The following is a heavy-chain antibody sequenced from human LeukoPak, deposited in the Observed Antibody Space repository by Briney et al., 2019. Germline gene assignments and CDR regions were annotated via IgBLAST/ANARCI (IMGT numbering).Heavy chain of an antibody. Sequence: PGGSLRLSCAASGFTFNIYSMSWVRQAPGRGLEWVSAITDSGGSTYYADSVKGRFTISRDNSKYTLFLQMTSLRAEDTALYYCAKISGYFDYWGRGTLVTVSS. CDR3: AKISGYFDY. CDR1: GFTFNIYS. D-gene: IGHD3-10*01. J-gene: IGHJ4*02. V-gene: IGHV3-23*01. CDR2: ITDSGGST.